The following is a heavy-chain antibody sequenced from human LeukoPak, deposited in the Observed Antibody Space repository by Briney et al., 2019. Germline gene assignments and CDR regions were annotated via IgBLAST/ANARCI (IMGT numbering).Heavy chain of an antibody. CDR1: GGTFSSYA. J-gene: IGHJ4*02. D-gene: IGHD3-10*01. V-gene: IGHV1-69*04. CDR2: IIPILGIA. Sequence: EASVKVSCKASGGTFSSYAISWVRQAPGQGLEWMGRIIPILGIANYAQKFQGRVTITADKSTSTAYMELSSLRSEDPAVYYCRSTMVRGVIDGGSNFDYWGQGTLVTVSS. CDR3: RSTMVRGVIDGGSNFDY.